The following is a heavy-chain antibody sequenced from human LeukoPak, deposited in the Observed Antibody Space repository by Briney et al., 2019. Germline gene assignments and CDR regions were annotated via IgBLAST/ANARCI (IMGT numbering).Heavy chain of an antibody. Sequence: SQTLSLTCTVSGGSISSGGSYWSWIRQHPGKGLEWIGYIYYSGSTYYNPSLKSRVTISVDTSKNQFSLKLSSVTAADTAVYYCARANWFSSGGMDVWGQGTTVTVSS. V-gene: IGHV4-31*03. CDR2: IYYSGST. CDR1: GGSISSGGSY. CDR3: ARANWFSSGGMDV. J-gene: IGHJ6*02. D-gene: IGHD5-18*01.